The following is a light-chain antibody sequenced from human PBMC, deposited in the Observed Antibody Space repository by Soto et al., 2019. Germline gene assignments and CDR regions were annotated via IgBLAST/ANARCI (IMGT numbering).Light chain of an antibody. V-gene: IGKV3-20*01. CDR3: QQYGSSPFT. CDR1: QSVSSSY. CDR2: GAS. J-gene: IGKJ3*01. Sequence: EIVLTQSPGTLSLSPGERATLSCRASQSVSSSYLAWYQQKPGQAPRLLIYGASSRATGIPDRFSGSGSGTDCTLTISRLEPEDVAVYYCQQYGSSPFTFGPGTKVDIK.